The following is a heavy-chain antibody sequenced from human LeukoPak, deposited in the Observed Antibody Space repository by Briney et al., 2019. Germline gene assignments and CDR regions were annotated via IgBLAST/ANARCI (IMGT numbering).Heavy chain of an antibody. V-gene: IGHV3-23*01. CDR1: GFTFSGYA. J-gene: IGHJ4*02. Sequence: GGSLRLSCAVSGFTFSGYAMSWVRQAPGKGLEWVSVISGSGGNTYYADSVKGRFTISRDNAKNSLYLQMNSLRAEDTAVYYCARFSGYNSFDFWGQGTLVTVSS. CDR2: ISGSGGNT. D-gene: IGHD5-12*01. CDR3: ARFSGYNSFDF.